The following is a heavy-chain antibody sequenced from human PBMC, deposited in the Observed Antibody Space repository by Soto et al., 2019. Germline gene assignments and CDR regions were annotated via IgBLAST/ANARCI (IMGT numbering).Heavy chain of an antibody. CDR1: GYTLTELS. CDR2: FDPEDGET. Sequence: ASVKVSCKVSGYTLTELSMHWVRQAPGKGLEWMGGFDPEDGETIYAQKFQGRVTMTEDTSTDTAYMELSSLRSEDTAVYYCATLTAWNYYDSSGYSIDYRGQGTPGTFSS. V-gene: IGHV1-24*01. J-gene: IGHJ4*02. D-gene: IGHD3-22*01. CDR3: ATLTAWNYYDSSGYSIDY.